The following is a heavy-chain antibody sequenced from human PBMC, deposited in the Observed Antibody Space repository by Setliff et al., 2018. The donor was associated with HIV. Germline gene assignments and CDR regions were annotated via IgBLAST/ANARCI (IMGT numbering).Heavy chain of an antibody. D-gene: IGHD6-25*01. CDR1: GFTFSNAR. CDR2: LYGSGDT. CDR3: ARVLPYNSALDN. J-gene: IGHJ4*02. Sequence: GGSLRLSCAASGFTFSNARMSWVRQAPGKRPEWVSTLYGSGDTYHADSVKGRFTLSRDTSKNTMYLQMNSLRHEDTALYYCARVLPYNSALDNWGQGTLVTVSS. V-gene: IGHV3-66*02.